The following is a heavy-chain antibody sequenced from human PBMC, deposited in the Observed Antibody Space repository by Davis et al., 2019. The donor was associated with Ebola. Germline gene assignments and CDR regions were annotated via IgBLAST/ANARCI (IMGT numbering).Heavy chain of an antibody. CDR2: IFPGDSDT. V-gene: IGHV5-51*01. J-gene: IGHJ3*02. CDR3: ASLRRTITGMDDGFDI. CDR1: GYSFTSHW. D-gene: IGHD2-8*02. Sequence: GESLKISCKGSGYSFTSHWIVWVRQMPGKGLECMGIIFPGDSDTRYSPSFQGQVTISADKSTKTAFLQWSSLRASDTAMYFCASLRRTITGMDDGFDIWGQGTMVTVSS.